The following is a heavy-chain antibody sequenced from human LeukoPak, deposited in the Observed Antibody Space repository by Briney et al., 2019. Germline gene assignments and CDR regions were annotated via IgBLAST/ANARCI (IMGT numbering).Heavy chain of an antibody. CDR2: IYYSGST. D-gene: IGHD3-3*01. V-gene: IGHV4-59*01. J-gene: IGHJ4*02. Sequence: PSETLSLTCTVSGGSISSYNWSWIRQPPGKGLEWIGYIYYSGSTNYNPSLKSRVTISVDMSKNQFSLKLSSVTAADTAVYYCARDLTIFGVVIIGFDYWGQGTLVTVSS. CDR1: GGSISSYN. CDR3: ARDLTIFGVVIIGFDY.